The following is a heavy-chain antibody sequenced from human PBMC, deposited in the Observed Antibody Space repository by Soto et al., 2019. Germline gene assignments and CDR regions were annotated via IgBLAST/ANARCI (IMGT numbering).Heavy chain of an antibody. D-gene: IGHD2-15*01. Sequence: QVQLVESGGGVVQPGRSLRLSCAASGFTFSSYGMHWVRQAPGKGLEWVAVISYDGSNKYYADSVKGRFSISRDNSKNTLYLQMNSLRAEGTAVYYCAKVGGRRPRGRYCSGGSCYSVGYGMDFWGQGTTVTVSS. CDR3: AKVGGRRPRGRYCSGGSCYSVGYGMDF. V-gene: IGHV3-30*18. J-gene: IGHJ6*02. CDR2: ISYDGSNK. CDR1: GFTFSSYG.